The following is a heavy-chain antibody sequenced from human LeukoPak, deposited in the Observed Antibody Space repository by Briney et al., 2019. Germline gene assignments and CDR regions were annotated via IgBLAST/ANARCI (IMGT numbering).Heavy chain of an antibody. CDR2: INPNSGGT. CDR3: ARVSGGYGDYDPHWFDP. J-gene: IGHJ5*02. D-gene: IGHD4-17*01. Sequence: ASVKVSCKTSGYTFTGYYMHWVRQAPGQGLEWMGWINPNSGGTNYAQKFQGRVTMTRDTSISTAYMELSRLRSDDTAVYYCARVSGGYGDYDPHWFDPWGQGTLVTVSS. V-gene: IGHV1-2*02. CDR1: GYTFTGYY.